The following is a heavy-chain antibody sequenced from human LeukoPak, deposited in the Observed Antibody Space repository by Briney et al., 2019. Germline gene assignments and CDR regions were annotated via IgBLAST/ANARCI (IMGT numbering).Heavy chain of an antibody. CDR2: INPNSGGT. D-gene: IGHD2-2*01. CDR1: GYTFTGYY. V-gene: IGHV1-2*02. Sequence: ASVKVSCKASGYTFTGYYMHWVRQAPGQGLEWMGWINPNSGGTNYAQKFQGRVTMTRDTSISTAYMELSRLGSDDTAVYYCAREIVCSSTSCYVIDYWGQGTLVTVSS. CDR3: AREIVCSSTSCYVIDY. J-gene: IGHJ4*02.